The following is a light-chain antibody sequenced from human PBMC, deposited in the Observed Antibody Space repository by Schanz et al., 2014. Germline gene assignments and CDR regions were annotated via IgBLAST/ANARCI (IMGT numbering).Light chain of an antibody. CDR1: QSISTY. CDR3: QQSYNTPPT. V-gene: IGKV1-39*01. Sequence: DIQMTQSPSSLSVSVGDRVTITCRASQSISTYLNWYQQKPGKAPNLLIYATSSLHSGVPSRFSGSGSGTDFTLTISSLQPEDFATYYCQQSYNTPPTFGQGTRLEIK. CDR2: ATS. J-gene: IGKJ5*01.